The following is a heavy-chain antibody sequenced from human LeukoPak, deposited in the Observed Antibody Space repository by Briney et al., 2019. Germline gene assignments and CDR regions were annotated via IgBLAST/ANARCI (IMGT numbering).Heavy chain of an antibody. CDR3: AKETTVVCFDY. V-gene: IGHV3-15*01. CDR1: GFTFSNAW. D-gene: IGHD4-23*01. Sequence: GGSLRLSCAASGFTFSNAWMSWVRQAPGKGLEWVGHIKSRTDGGTTDYAAPVKGRFTISRDNSKNTLYLQMNSLRAEDTAVYYCAKETTVVCFDYWGQGTLVTVSS. J-gene: IGHJ4*02. CDR2: IKSRTDGGTT.